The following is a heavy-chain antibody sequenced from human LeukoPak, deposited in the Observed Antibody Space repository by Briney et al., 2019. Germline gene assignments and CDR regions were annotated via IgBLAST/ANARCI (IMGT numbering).Heavy chain of an antibody. CDR1: GGSFSGYY. CDR2: INHSGST. CDR3: ARDRTYYYYYGMDV. Sequence: SETLSLTCAVYGGSFSGYYWSWIRQPPGKGLESIGEINHSGSTNYNPSLKSRVTISVDTSKNQFSLKLSSVTAADTAVYYCARDRTYYYYYGMDVWGQGTTVTVSS. V-gene: IGHV4-34*01. J-gene: IGHJ6*02.